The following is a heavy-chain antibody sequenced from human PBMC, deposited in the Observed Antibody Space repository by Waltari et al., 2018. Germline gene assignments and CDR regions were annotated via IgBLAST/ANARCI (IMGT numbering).Heavy chain of an antibody. CDR3: ARVASRSWGV. Sequence: EVQLVESGGGLVQPGGSLRRSCAASGFSFSSHWMRWVREVTGKGLEWVANIKPDASEESYVDPVKGRFTISRDNAKNSLYLQMHSLTAEDTAVYYCARVASRSWGVWGQATTVTVSS. CDR1: GFSFSSHW. J-gene: IGHJ6*02. V-gene: IGHV3-7*04. D-gene: IGHD3-16*01. CDR2: IKPDASEE.